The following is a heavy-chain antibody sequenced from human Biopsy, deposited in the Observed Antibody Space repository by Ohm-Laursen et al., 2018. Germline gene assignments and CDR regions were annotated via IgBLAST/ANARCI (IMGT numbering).Heavy chain of an antibody. J-gene: IGHJ5*02. CDR2: IIPIPNVA. CDR3: ARGEGSSWFDP. CDR1: GDSFTSYA. D-gene: IGHD1-26*01. V-gene: IGHV1-69*10. Sequence: SVKVSCKASGDSFTSYAIGWVRQAPGQGLEWMGGIIPIPNVATYAQKFQGRITITADESTSTAYMELSRLTSDATAVYCCARGEGSSWFDPWGHGTLVTVSS.